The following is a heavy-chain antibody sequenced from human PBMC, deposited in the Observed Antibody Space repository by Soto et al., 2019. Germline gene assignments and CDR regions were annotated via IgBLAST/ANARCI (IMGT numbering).Heavy chain of an antibody. CDR2: ISYDGSNK. J-gene: IGHJ4*02. CDR1: GFTFSSYG. V-gene: IGHV3-30*18. Sequence: QVQLVESGGGVVQPGRSLRLSCAASGFTFSSYGMHWVRQAPGKGLEWVAVISYDGSNKYYRDSVKGRFTISRDNSKNTLYLQMNSLRPEDTAVYYCAKDPSAAGSYYGDWGQGTPVTVSS. CDR3: AKDPSAAGSYYGD. D-gene: IGHD1-26*01.